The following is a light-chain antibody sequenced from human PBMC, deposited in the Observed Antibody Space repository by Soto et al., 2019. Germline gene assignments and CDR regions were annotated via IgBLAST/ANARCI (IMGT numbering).Light chain of an antibody. Sequence: DIVMTQSPDSLAVSLGERATINCKSSQSVLYSSNNKNYLAWYQQKPGQPPKLLIYWASTRESGVPERFSGSGSGTDFPLTISSLQAEDVAVYYCQQYYSTLTWTFGQGTKVEIK. CDR2: WAS. CDR3: QQYYSTLTWT. V-gene: IGKV4-1*01. J-gene: IGKJ1*01. CDR1: QSVLYSSNNKNY.